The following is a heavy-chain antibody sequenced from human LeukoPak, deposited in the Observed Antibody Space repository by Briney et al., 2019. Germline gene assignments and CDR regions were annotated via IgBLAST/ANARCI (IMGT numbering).Heavy chain of an antibody. CDR3: ARGEGVAARPEY. CDR1: GGSISSTSYY. CDR2: IYYSGST. V-gene: IGHV4-39*07. D-gene: IGHD6-6*01. Sequence: PSETLSLTCTVSGGSISSTSYYWAWIRQPPGKGLEWIGTIYYSGSTYYNPSLKSRVTISVDTSRNQFSLKMASVTAADTAVYYCARGEGVAARPEYWGQGTLVTVSS. J-gene: IGHJ4*02.